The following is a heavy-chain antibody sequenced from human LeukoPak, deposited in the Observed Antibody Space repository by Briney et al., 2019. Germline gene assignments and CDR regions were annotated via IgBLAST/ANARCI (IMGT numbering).Heavy chain of an antibody. Sequence: PGGSLRLSCTASGFIFGDYAMSWVRQAPGKGLEWVGFIRSQSYGGTTEYAASVKGRFTISRDDSKSIAYLQMNSLKTEDTAVYYCTRAYSGSYSAAYYYYMDVWGKGTTVTISS. J-gene: IGHJ6*03. D-gene: IGHD1-26*01. CDR1: GFIFGDYA. CDR3: TRAYSGSYSAAYYYYMDV. V-gene: IGHV3-49*04. CDR2: IRSQSYGGTT.